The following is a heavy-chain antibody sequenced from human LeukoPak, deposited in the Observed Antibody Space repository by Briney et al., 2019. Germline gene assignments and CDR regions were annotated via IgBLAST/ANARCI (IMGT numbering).Heavy chain of an antibody. CDR2: IRFDTNNG. D-gene: IGHD3-10*01. Sequence: GGSLRLSCAASGFTFSSSGMHWVRQAPGKGLEWVTFIRFDTNNGYYADSVKGRFTISRDSSKNTVYLQMNSLRAEDTAVYYCAKPNYYDSGGYYNLVGYWGQGTLVTVSS. V-gene: IGHV3-30*02. CDR3: AKPNYYDSGGYYNLVGY. CDR1: GFTFSSSG. J-gene: IGHJ4*02.